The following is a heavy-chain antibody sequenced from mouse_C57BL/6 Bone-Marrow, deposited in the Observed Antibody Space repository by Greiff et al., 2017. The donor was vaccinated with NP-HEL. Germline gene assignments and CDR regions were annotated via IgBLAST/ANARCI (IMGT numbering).Heavy chain of an antibody. CDR3: ALFAY. J-gene: IGHJ3*01. V-gene: IGHV1-42*01. Sequence: VQLKQSGPELVKPGASVKISCTASGYSFTGYYMNWVKQSPEKSLEWIGEINPSTGGTTYNQKFKAKATLTADKSSNTAYLQLKSLTSEDSAVYNCALFAYWGQGTLVTVSA. CDR1: GYSFTGYY. CDR2: INPSTGGT.